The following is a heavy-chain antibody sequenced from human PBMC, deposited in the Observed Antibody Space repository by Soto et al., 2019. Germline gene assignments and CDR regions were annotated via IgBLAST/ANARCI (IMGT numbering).Heavy chain of an antibody. CDR3: AGAYYYDSSGSTLYLDY. D-gene: IGHD3-22*01. CDR1: GGSISSYY. J-gene: IGHJ4*02. Sequence: TSETLSLTCTVSGGSISSYYWSWIRQPPGKGLEWIGYIYYSGSTNYNPSLKSRVTISVDTSKNQFSLKLSSVTAADTAVYYCAGAYYYDSSGSTLYLDYWGQGTLVTVSS. CDR2: IYYSGST. V-gene: IGHV4-59*01.